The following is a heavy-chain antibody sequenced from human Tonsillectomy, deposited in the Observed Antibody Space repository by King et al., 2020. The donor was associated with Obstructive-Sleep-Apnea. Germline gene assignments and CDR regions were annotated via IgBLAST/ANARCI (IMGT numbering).Heavy chain of an antibody. CDR1: GFTFNTYG. CDR2: VWNDGSTK. V-gene: IGHV3-33*01. J-gene: IGHJ4*02. Sequence: VQLVESGGGVVQPGRSLTLSCATSGFTFNTYGVHWIRQAPGKGLEWVAVVWNDGSTKYYADSVKGRFTISRDNSKKALYLQMNSLRGEDTAVYYCARGGNIWNYRSYFDYWGQGTLVTVSS. D-gene: IGHD1-7*01. CDR3: ARGGNIWNYRSYFDY.